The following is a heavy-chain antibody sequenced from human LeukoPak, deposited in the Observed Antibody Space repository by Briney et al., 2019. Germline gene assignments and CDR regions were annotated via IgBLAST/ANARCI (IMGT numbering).Heavy chain of an antibody. D-gene: IGHD3-9*01. CDR1: GDSFSSNSAA. CDR2: TYYRSKWYN. CDR3: ARAQTRYGYFDL. V-gene: IGHV6-1*01. Sequence: QTLSLTCALSGDSFSSNSAAWDWHRQSPSRGLEWLGRTYYRSKWYNDYAVSVNSRITINPDTSKNQSSLQLSSVPAADSAVYYCARAQTRYGYFDLWGRGTLVTVSS. J-gene: IGHJ2*01.